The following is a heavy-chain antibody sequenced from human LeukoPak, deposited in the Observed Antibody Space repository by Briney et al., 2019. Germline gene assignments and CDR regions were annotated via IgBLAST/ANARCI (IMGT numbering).Heavy chain of an antibody. CDR2: IWYDGSNK. V-gene: IGHV3-33*01. CDR3: ARASYGSASPGPFYYGVDV. J-gene: IGHJ6*02. Sequence: GGSLRLSCAASGFTFSSYGMHWVRQAPGKGLEWVAVIWYDGSNKYYADSVKDRFTISRDNSKNTLYLQMNSLRAEDTAVYYCARASYGSASPGPFYYGVDVWGQGTTVTVSS. D-gene: IGHD3-10*01. CDR1: GFTFSSYG.